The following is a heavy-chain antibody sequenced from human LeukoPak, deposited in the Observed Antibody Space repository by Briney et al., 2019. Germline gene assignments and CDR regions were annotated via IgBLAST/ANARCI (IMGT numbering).Heavy chain of an antibody. CDR2: IWYDGSNK. J-gene: IGHJ4*02. V-gene: IGHV3-33*01. Sequence: GGSLRLSCAASGFTFSSYGMHWVRQAPGKGLEWVAVIWYDGSNKYYADSVKGRFTISRDNSKNTLYLQMNSLRAEDTAVYYCARGGSEFDYWGREPWSPSPQ. CDR3: ARGGSEFDY. CDR1: GFTFSSYG. D-gene: IGHD3-10*01.